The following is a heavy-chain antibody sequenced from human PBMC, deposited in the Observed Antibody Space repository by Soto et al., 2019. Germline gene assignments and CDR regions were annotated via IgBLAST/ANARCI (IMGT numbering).Heavy chain of an antibody. Sequence: ETLSLTCTVSGGSISSSSYYWGWIRQPPGKGLEWIGSIYYSGSTYYNPSLKSRVTISVDTSKNQFSLKLSSVTAADTAVYYCARGWELHLDYWGQGTLVTVSS. CDR3: ARGWELHLDY. CDR2: IYYSGST. V-gene: IGHV4-39*07. J-gene: IGHJ4*02. D-gene: IGHD1-26*01. CDR1: GGSISSSSYY.